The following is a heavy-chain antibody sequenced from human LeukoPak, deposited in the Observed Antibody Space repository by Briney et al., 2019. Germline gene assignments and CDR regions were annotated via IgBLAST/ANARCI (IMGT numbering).Heavy chain of an antibody. CDR3: ARRVGYWRAFDI. D-gene: IGHD2-8*02. Sequence: PSETLSLTCAVYGGSFSGYYWSWIRQPPRKGLEWIGEINHSGSTNYNPSLKSRVTISVDTSKNQFSLKLSSVTAADTAVYYCARRVGYWRAFDIWGQGTMVTVSS. J-gene: IGHJ3*02. CDR2: INHSGST. V-gene: IGHV4-34*01. CDR1: GGSFSGYY.